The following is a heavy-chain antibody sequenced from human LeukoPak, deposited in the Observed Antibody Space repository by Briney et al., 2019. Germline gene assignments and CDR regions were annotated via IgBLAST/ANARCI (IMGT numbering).Heavy chain of an antibody. Sequence: MASETLSLTCTVSGGSISRYYWSWIRQPPGKGLEWIGNIYYSGSTNYNPSLKSRVTISVDTSKIQFSLKVTSVTAADTAVYYCARDYYDSGSSALWGQGTLVTVSS. CDR2: IYYSGST. CDR1: GGSISRYY. CDR3: ARDYYDSGSSAL. V-gene: IGHV4-59*01. J-gene: IGHJ4*02. D-gene: IGHD3-10*01.